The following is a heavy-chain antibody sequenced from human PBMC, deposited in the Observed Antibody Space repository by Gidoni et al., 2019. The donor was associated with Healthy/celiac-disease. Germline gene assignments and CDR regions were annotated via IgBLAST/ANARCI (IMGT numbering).Heavy chain of an antibody. CDR1: GYTLAELS. V-gene: IGHV1-24*01. D-gene: IGHD3-10*01. CDR2: FDPEDGET. J-gene: IGHJ6*04. Sequence: QLQLVQSVAEVTTPGASVKVSCNVSGYTLAELSMHWVRQAPGKGLEWLGGFDPEDGETIYRQKFQGRVTITEDTSKDTAYMELSRLRSEDTAVYYCATSAADYYGSGSYYALDVWGKGTTVTVSS. CDR3: ATSAADYYGSGSYYALDV.